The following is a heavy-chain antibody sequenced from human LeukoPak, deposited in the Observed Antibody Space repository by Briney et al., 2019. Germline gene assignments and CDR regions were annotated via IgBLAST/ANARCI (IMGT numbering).Heavy chain of an antibody. CDR3: ASDAAWEDYGYYQPFDY. Sequence: GGSLRLSCAASGFTFSSYWMSWVRQAPGKGLEWVANIKQDGSEKYYVDSVKGRFTISRDNAKNSLYLQMNSLRAEDTAVYYCASDAAWEDYGYYQPFDYWGQGTLVTVSS. CDR2: IKQDGSEK. J-gene: IGHJ4*02. CDR1: GFTFSSYW. D-gene: IGHD4-17*01. V-gene: IGHV3-7*01.